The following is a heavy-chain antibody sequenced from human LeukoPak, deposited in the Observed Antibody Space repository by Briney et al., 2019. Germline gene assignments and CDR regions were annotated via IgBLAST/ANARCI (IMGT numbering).Heavy chain of an antibody. J-gene: IGHJ4*02. CDR2: IYYSGST. Sequence: SGTLSLTCTVSGGSISSYYWSWIRQPPGKGLEWIGYIYYSGSTNYNPSLKSRVTISVDTSKNQFSLKLSSVTAADTAVYYCARCPSLKRPYYFDYWGQGTLVTVSS. CDR3: ARCPSLKRPYYFDY. V-gene: IGHV4-59*01. CDR1: GGSISSYY.